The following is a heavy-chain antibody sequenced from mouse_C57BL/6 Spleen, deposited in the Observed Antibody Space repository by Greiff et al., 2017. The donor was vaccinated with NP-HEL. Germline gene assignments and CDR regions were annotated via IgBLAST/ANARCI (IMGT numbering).Heavy chain of an antibody. CDR1: GYTFTDYY. Sequence: VQLQQSGPELVKPGASVKISCKASGYTFTDYYMNWVKQSHGKSLEWIGDINPNNGGTSYNQKFKGKATLTVDKSSSTAYMELRSLTSEDSAVYYCARGSSGSSFAYWGQGTLVTVSA. CDR3: ARGSSGSSFAY. V-gene: IGHV1-26*01. CDR2: INPNNGGT. D-gene: IGHD3-2*02. J-gene: IGHJ3*01.